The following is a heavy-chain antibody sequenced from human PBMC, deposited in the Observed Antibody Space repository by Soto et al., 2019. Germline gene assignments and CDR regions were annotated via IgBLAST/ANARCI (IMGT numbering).Heavy chain of an antibody. Sequence: SETLSLTCAVYGGSFSGYYWSWIRQPPGKGLEWIGEINHSGSTNYNPSLKSRVTISVDTSKNQFPLKLSSVTAADTAVYYCARGLRRKYYDSSGSIDYWGQGTLVTVSS. CDR1: GGSFSGYY. CDR3: ARGLRRKYYDSSGSIDY. CDR2: INHSGST. D-gene: IGHD3-22*01. V-gene: IGHV4-34*01. J-gene: IGHJ4*02.